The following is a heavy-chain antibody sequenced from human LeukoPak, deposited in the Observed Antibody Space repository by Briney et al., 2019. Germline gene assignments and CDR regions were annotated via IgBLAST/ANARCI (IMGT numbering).Heavy chain of an antibody. CDR1: GASINSGTYY. V-gene: IGHV4-39*07. Sequence: SETLSLTCTVSGASINSGTYYWGWVRQPPGKGLEWIGTFSYSGNIYYNPSLKSRATISVDMSKNQFSLKLSSVTAADTAVYYCAREYNDYYDSSGYYRQGAAFDIWGQGTMVTVSS. J-gene: IGHJ3*02. CDR3: AREYNDYYDSSGYYRQGAAFDI. D-gene: IGHD3-22*01. CDR2: FSYSGNI.